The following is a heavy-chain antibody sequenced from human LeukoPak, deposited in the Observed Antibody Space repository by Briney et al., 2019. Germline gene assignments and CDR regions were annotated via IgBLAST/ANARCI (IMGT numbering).Heavy chain of an antibody. D-gene: IGHD3-3*01. V-gene: IGHV3-48*01. CDR3: ARARQYDFWSFDF. CDR1: GFTFSSYS. CDR2: ISSSSSTI. Sequence: PGGSLRLSCAASGFTFSSYSMNWVRQAPGKGLEWVSYISSSSSTIYYADSVKGRFTISRDNAKNSLYLQMNSLRVEDTAVYYCARARQYDFWSFDFWGQGILVTVSS. J-gene: IGHJ4*02.